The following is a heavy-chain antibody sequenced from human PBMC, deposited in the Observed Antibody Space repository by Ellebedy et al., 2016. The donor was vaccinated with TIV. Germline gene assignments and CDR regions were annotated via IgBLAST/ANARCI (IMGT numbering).Heavy chain of an antibody. CDR3: AVYGPIGYCSGGSCLRPPYFDY. Sequence: PGGSLRLSCAASGFTFSGYYMSWFRQAPGKGPEWVSYISYSGDLMYYADSVKGRFTISRDNAKNSLYLQMNSLRAEDTALYYCAVYGPIGYCSGGSCLRPPYFDYWGQGTLVTVSS. CDR1: GFTFSGYY. CDR2: ISYSGDLM. V-gene: IGHV3-11*01. J-gene: IGHJ4*02. D-gene: IGHD2-15*01.